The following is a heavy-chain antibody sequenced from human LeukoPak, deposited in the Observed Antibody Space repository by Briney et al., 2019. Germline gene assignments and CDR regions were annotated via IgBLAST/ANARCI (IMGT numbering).Heavy chain of an antibody. CDR2: INHSGTT. CDR1: GGSFSGYY. D-gene: IGHD4-17*01. CDR3: AREDYGDYGAFDY. Sequence: SETLSLTCAVSGGSFSGYYWTYIRQPPGKGLGWIGEINHSGTTYYNPSLESRVSMSVDTSKNQFSLKLSAVTAADTAVYYCAREDYGDYGAFDYWGQGTLVTVSS. V-gene: IGHV4-34*01. J-gene: IGHJ4*02.